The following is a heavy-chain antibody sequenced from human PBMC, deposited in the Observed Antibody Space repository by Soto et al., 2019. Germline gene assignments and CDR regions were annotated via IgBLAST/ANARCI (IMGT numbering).Heavy chain of an antibody. CDR1: GYTFTSYD. CDR2: MNPNNNNT. V-gene: IGHV1-8*01. D-gene: IGHD2-8*01. CDR3: ARGPYPYFNDY. Sequence: QVQLVQSGAEVKKPGASVKVSCKASGYTFTSYDINWVRQATGQGLEWMGWMNPNNNNTGYAQKFQGSVNMTRNTSISTAYMELSSLGSEGTAVYYCARGPYPYFNDYWGQGTLVTVSS. J-gene: IGHJ4*02.